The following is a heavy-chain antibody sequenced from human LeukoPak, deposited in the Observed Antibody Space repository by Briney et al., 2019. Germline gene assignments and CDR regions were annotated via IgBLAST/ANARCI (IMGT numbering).Heavy chain of an antibody. D-gene: IGHD3-10*01. CDR1: GFTFNTYG. CDR3: AKDGNVLLWFGEPSAFDP. J-gene: IGHJ5*02. CDR2: IRYDGRNK. Sequence: GGSLRLSCAASGFTFNTYGMHWVRQAPGKGLEWVAFIRYDGRNKYYADSVKGRFTISRDNSKNTLYLQMNSLRAEDTAVYYCAKDGNVLLWFGEPSAFDPWGQGTLVTVSS. V-gene: IGHV3-30*02.